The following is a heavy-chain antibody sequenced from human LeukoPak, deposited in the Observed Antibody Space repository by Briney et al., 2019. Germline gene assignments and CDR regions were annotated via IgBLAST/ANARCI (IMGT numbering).Heavy chain of an antibody. D-gene: IGHD1-1*01. J-gene: IGHJ6*03. Sequence: KPSETLSLTCAVYGGSFSGYYWSWIRQPPGKGLEWIGEINHSGSTNYNPSLKSRVTISVDTSKNLFSLRLRSVTAADTAVYFCARGRVSSSTWYSTYYYYFYMDVWGKGTTVTVSS. V-gene: IGHV4-34*01. CDR3: ARGRVSSSTWYSTYYYYFYMDV. CDR2: INHSGST. CDR1: GGSFSGYY.